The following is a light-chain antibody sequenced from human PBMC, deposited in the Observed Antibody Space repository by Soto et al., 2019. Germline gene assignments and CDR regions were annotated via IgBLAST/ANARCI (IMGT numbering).Light chain of an antibody. V-gene: IGLV7-46*01. J-gene: IGLJ3*02. CDR2: DTS. CDR3: FLSYGVARV. Sequence: QAVVTQEPSLTVSPGGTVTLTCGSSTGAVTSGHYPYWFQQKPGQAPRTLIYDTSNKQSWTPARFSGSLLGGKAALTLSGAQPEYEAEYYCFLSYGVARVFGGGTKLTVL. CDR1: TGAVTSGHY.